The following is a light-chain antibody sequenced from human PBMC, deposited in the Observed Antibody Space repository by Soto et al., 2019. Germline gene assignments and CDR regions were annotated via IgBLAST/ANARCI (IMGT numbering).Light chain of an antibody. J-gene: IGKJ2*01. CDR3: PHSSATPDT. Sequence: MQLTQAPSSLSASVGDRVTITCRASQSISNSLNWYQQKAGNAPKVLIYAASNLQSGVPSRFSGSGSGTDFTLTINNLQPEDFAAYYCPHSSATPDTFVQGTKVDSK. CDR2: AAS. V-gene: IGKV1-39*01. CDR1: QSISNS.